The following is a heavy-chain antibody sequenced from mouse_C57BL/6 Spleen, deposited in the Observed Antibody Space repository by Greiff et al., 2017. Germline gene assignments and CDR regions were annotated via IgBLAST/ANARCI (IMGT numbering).Heavy chain of an antibody. CDR1: GYTFTDYN. CDR3: ARGYYYGSSYGYAMDY. CDR2: INPNNGGT. D-gene: IGHD1-1*01. J-gene: IGHJ4*01. Sequence: EVQLQQSGPELVKPGASVKIPCKASGYTFTDYNMDWVKQSHGKSLEWIGDINPNNGGTIYNQKFKGKATLTVDKSSSTAYMELRSLTSEDTAGYYCARGYYYGSSYGYAMDYWGQGTSVTVSS. V-gene: IGHV1-18*01.